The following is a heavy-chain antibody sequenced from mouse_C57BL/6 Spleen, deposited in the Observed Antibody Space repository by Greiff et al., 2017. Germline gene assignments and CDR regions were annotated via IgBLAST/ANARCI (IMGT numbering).Heavy chain of an antibody. V-gene: IGHV1-80*01. D-gene: IGHD2-3*01. CDR1: GYAFSSYW. J-gene: IGHJ2*01. CDR3: ARGDDGYYSFDY. Sequence: VQLQQSGAELVKPGASVKISCKASGYAFSSYWMNWVKQRPGKGLEWIGQIYPGDGDTNYNGKFKGKATLTADKSSSTAYMQLSSLTSEDSAVYFCARGDDGYYSFDYWGQGTTLTVSS. CDR2: IYPGDGDT.